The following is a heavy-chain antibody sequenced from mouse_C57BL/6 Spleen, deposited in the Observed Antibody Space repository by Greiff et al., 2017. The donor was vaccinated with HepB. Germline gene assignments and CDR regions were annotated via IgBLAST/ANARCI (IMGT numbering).Heavy chain of an antibody. Sequence: LQQSGAELVRPGASVKMSCKASGYTFTSYNMHWVKQTPGQGLEWIGAIYPGNGDTSYNQKFKGKATLTVDKSSSTAYMQLSSLTSEDSAVYFCAREEVLHWFDYWGQGTTLTVSS. D-gene: IGHD2-14*01. CDR1: GYTFTSYN. CDR3: AREEVLHWFDY. V-gene: IGHV1-12*01. CDR2: IYPGNGDT. J-gene: IGHJ2*01.